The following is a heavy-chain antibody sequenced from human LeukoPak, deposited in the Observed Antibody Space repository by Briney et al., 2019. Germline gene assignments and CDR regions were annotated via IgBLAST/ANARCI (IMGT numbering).Heavy chain of an antibody. CDR3: AKNMVRGVIMSSSFDY. Sequence: GGSLRLSCAASGFTFSSSAMSWVRQAPGKGLEWVSTISGSDSSTHYADSVKGRFTISRDNSKNTLYLQMNSLRADDTAVYYCAKNMVRGVIMSSSFDYWGQGTLVTVSS. CDR2: ISGSDSST. V-gene: IGHV3-23*01. J-gene: IGHJ4*02. D-gene: IGHD3-10*01. CDR1: GFTFSSSA.